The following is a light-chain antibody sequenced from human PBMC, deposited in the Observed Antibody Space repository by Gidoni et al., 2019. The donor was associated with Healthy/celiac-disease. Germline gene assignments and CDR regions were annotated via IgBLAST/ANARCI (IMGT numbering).Light chain of an antibody. V-gene: IGKV1-33*01. CDR1: QDISNY. J-gene: IGKJ2*01. Sequence: DIQMTQSPSSLSASVGDRVTITCQASQDISNYLNWYQQKPGQAPKLLIYDASHLETGVPSRFSGSGSGTDFTFTISSLQPEDIATYYCQQYDNLPYTFGQGAKLEIK. CDR3: QQYDNLPYT. CDR2: DAS.